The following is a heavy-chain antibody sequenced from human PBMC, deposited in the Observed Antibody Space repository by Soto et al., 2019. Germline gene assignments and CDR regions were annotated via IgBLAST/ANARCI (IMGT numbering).Heavy chain of an antibody. D-gene: IGHD1-1*01. CDR3: AKGAEMPTIPFDY. CDR2: INKSGGSR. CDR1: GFTFSTFA. Sequence: GGSLRLSCEASGFTFSTFAMSWVRQAPGRGLEWVSRINKSGGSRYYPDSVRGRFTVSRDNSKNTLYLQMNSLRDEDTAIYYCAKGAEMPTIPFDYWGQGALVTVSS. V-gene: IGHV3-23*01. J-gene: IGHJ4*02.